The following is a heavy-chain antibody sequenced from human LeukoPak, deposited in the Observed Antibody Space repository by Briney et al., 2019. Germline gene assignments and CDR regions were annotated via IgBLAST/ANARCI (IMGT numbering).Heavy chain of an antibody. CDR2: IGSAGDT. V-gene: IGHV3-13*01. J-gene: IGHJ4*02. D-gene: IGHD3-22*01. CDR1: GFTLSSYA. CDR3: ARDAAYDSSGYYGY. Sequence: GGSLRLSCAASGFTLSSYAMSWVRQAPGKGLEWVSAIGSAGDTYYPASVKGRFTISRENAKNSLYLQMNSLRAEDTAVYYCARDAAYDSSGYYGYWGQGTLVTVSS.